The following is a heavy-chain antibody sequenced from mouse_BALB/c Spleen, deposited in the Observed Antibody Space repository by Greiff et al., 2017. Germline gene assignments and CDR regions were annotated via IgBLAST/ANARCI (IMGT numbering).Heavy chain of an antibody. V-gene: IGHV1-7*01. J-gene: IGHJ3*01. CDR3: AREGYYYGSSYGFAY. CDR1: GYTFTSYW. CDR2: INPSTGYT. D-gene: IGHD1-1*01. Sequence: QVQLKQSGAELAKPGASVKMSCKASGYTFTSYWMHWVKQRPGQGLEWIGYINPSTGYTEYNQKFKDKATLTADKSSSTAYMQLSSLTSEDSAVYYCAREGYYYGSSYGFAYWGQGTLVTVSA.